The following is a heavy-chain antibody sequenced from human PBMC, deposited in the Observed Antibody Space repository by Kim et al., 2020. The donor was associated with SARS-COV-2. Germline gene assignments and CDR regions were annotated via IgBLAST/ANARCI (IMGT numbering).Heavy chain of an antibody. V-gene: IGHV3-48*02. Sequence: GGSLRLSCAASGFSFGSYSMNWVRQAPGKGLEWVSYITSSSSTTYYADSVKGRFTISRDNAKNTLHLQMNSLRDEDTAVYYCARDCRGANCYYYGMDVWAKGPRSPSPQ. D-gene: IGHD5-12*01. CDR1: GFSFGSYS. CDR2: ITSSSSTT. J-gene: IGHJ6*04. CDR3: ARDCRGANCYYYGMDV.